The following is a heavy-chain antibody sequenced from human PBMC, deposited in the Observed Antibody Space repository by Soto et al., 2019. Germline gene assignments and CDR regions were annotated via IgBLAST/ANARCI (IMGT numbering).Heavy chain of an antibody. CDR1: WFTSNDYG. Sequence: SWFTSNDYGSNRISQDKGKGLEWVATISATGGSTYYADSVKGRFTISRDNSKNTLYLQMNGLRVEDTAVYYCAKDRLAGNFDYWGQGTQVTVSS. J-gene: IGHJ4*02. V-gene: IGHV3-23*01. CDR2: ISATGGST. CDR3: AKDRLAGNFDY.